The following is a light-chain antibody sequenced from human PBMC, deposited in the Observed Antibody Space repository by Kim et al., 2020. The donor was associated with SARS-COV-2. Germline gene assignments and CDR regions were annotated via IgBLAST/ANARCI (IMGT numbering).Light chain of an antibody. CDR3: QQYYDWPT. J-gene: IGKJ1*01. Sequence: LSVSPGERATLSCRASQSVSINLAWYQQKPGQAPRLLLYGASTRATGVPARFSGSGSGTEFTLTISSLQSEDFAVYYCQQYYDWPTFGQGTKVDIK. V-gene: IGKV3-15*01. CDR2: GAS. CDR1: QSVSIN.